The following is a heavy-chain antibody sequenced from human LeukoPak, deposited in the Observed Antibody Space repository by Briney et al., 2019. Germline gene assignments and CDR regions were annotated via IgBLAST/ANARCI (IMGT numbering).Heavy chain of an antibody. J-gene: IGHJ6*03. V-gene: IGHV3-30*19. Sequence: GGSLRLSCAASGFPFNSYGMHWVRQAPGKGLEWVAFISYDGSNKYYADSVKGRFTISRDNSKNTLYLQMNSLRAEDTAVYYCARTIAAAHYYYYYMDVWGKGTTVTVSS. CDR2: ISYDGSNK. D-gene: IGHD6-13*01. CDR1: GFPFNSYG. CDR3: ARTIAAAHYYYYYMDV.